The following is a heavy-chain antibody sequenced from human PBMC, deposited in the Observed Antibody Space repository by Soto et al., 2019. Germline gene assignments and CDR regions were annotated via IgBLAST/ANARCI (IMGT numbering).Heavy chain of an antibody. J-gene: IGHJ4*02. CDR2: INPSDSNL. CDR3: ARGHGWVDY. Sequence: EVQLVQSGAEVKKPGESLTISCKGSGYTFTNNWITWLRQLPGKGLEWMGRINPSDSNLNYSPSFQGHVTISVDKSITTAYLQWGSLKASDTAIYYCARGHGWVDYWGQGTLLTVSS. D-gene: IGHD6-19*01. CDR1: GYTFTNNW. V-gene: IGHV5-10-1*01.